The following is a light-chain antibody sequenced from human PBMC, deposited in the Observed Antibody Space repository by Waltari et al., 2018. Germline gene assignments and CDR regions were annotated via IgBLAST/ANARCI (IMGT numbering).Light chain of an antibody. CDR1: QSVGGF. V-gene: IGKV1-39*01. Sequence: DIQMTQSPSSMSASVGDTVTITGRTSQSVGGFLNCYHKRPGKAPNLLFYNTSNLQGGVPSRFSGSGYGTEFALTIDSLQPEDFATYYCQQSEGIPFTFGQGTKLE. CDR2: NTS. J-gene: IGKJ2*01. CDR3: QQSEGIPFT.